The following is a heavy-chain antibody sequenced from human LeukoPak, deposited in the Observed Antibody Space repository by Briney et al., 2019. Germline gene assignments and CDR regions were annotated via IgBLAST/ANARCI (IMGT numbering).Heavy chain of an antibody. V-gene: IGHV4-39*07. D-gene: IGHD3-3*01. CDR3: ARGSRLFDFWSGYRDFDY. Sequence: SETLSLTCTVSGGSISSSSYYWGWIRQPPGKGLEWIGRSYYSGSTYYNPSLKTGVTISVDTSKNQFSLKLSSVTAADTAVYSCARGSRLFDFWSGYRDFDYWGQGTLVTVSS. CDR2: SYYSGST. J-gene: IGHJ4*02. CDR1: GGSISSSSYY.